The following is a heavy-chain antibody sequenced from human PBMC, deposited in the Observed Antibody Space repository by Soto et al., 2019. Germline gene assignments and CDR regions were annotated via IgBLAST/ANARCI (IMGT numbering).Heavy chain of an antibody. CDR2: IYATGTT. J-gene: IGHJ5*02. V-gene: IGHV4-4*07. CDR3: VRDGTKTLRDWFDP. Sequence: PSETLSLTCSVSGASISGFYWSWIRKSAGKGLEWIGRIYATGTTDYNPSLKSRVMMSVDTSKKQFSLKLRSVTAADTAVYYCVRDGTKTLRDWFDPWGQGISVTVSS. D-gene: IGHD1-1*01. CDR1: GASISGFY.